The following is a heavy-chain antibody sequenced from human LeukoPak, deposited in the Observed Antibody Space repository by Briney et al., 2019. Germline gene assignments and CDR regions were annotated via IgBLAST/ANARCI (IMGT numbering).Heavy chain of an antibody. CDR3: ARAYAVGVGAFDI. CDR2: IYHSGST. CDR1: GGSISSGGYS. V-gene: IGHV4-30-2*01. D-gene: IGHD2-8*02. Sequence: SETLSLTCAVSGGSISSGGYSWSWIRQPPGKGLEWVGYIYHSGSTYYNPSLKGRVTISVDRSKNQFSLKLSSVTAADTAVYYCARAYAVGVGAFDIWGQGTMVTVSS. J-gene: IGHJ3*02.